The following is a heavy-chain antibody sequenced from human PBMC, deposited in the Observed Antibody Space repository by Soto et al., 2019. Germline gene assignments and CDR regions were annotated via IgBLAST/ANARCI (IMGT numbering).Heavy chain of an antibody. Sequence: ASVKVSCKASGYTFTSYGISWVRQAPGQGLEWMGWISAYNGNTNYAQKLQGRVTMTTDTSTSTAYMELRSLRSDDTAVYYCARDLPNSSGYYYPRWYYGIDVWGQGTTVTVSS. D-gene: IGHD3-22*01. J-gene: IGHJ6*02. CDR1: GYTFTSYG. CDR2: ISAYNGNT. V-gene: IGHV1-18*01. CDR3: ARDLPNSSGYYYPRWYYGIDV.